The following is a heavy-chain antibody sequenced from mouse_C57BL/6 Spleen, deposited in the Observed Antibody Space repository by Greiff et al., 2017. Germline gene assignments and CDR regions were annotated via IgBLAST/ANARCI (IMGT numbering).Heavy chain of an antibody. CDR2: INPSSGYT. J-gene: IGHJ2*01. CDR3: ARSTTVEGFDY. Sequence: QVQLQQSGAELARPGASVKMSCKASGYTFTSYTMHWVKQRPGQGLEWIGYINPSSGYTKYNQKFKDKATLTADKSYSTAYMQLSSLTSEDSAVYYCARSTTVEGFDYWGQGTTLTVSS. D-gene: IGHD1-1*01. V-gene: IGHV1-4*01. CDR1: GYTFTSYT.